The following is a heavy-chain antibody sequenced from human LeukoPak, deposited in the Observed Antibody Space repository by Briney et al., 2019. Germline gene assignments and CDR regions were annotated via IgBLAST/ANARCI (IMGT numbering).Heavy chain of an antibody. D-gene: IGHD6-13*01. CDR1: GFTFDDYA. CDR3: AKDKAYSSSWTIDY. J-gene: IGHJ4*02. V-gene: IGHV3-9*01. CDR2: ISWNSGSI. Sequence: GGSLRLSCAASGFTFDDYAMHWVRHAPGKGLEWVSGISWNSGSIGYADSVKGRFTISRDNAKNSLYLQMNSLRAEDTALYYCAKDKAYSSSWTIDYWGQGTLVTVSS.